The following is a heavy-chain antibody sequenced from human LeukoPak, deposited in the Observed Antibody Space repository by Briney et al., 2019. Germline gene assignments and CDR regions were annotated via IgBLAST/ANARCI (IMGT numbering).Heavy chain of an antibody. D-gene: IGHD5-18*01. Sequence: KSSETLSLTCTVSGGSISTTNYYWGWIRQSPGKGLEWFGCVYYSGSTYYNPSLKSRVTISVDTSQNQFSLKLASVTAADTAIYYCAKGAGGFSYYNWFDPWGQGTLVTVSS. CDR3: AKGAGGFSYYNWFDP. CDR2: VYYSGST. J-gene: IGHJ5*02. CDR1: GGSISTTNYY. V-gene: IGHV4-39*07.